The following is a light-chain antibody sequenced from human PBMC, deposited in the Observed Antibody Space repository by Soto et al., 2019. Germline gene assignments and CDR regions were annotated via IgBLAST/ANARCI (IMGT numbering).Light chain of an antibody. V-gene: IGKV3-20*01. Sequence: LKQPPGTLSVSPGERAILSCRAGQSVSGNLAWYQQKPGQAPRLLIYGASSRATGIPDRFSGSGSGTDFTLTISRLEPEDFAVYYCQQYGSSRRTFGQGTKVDIK. CDR2: GAS. CDR3: QQYGSSRRT. CDR1: QSVSGN. J-gene: IGKJ1*01.